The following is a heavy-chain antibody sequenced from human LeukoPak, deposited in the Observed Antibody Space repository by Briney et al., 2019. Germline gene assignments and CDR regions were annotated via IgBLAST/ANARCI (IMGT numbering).Heavy chain of an antibody. CDR2: ISYDGSNK. Sequence: GGSLRLSCAASGFTFSSYAMHWVRQAPGKGLEWVAVISYDGSNKYYADSVKGRFTISRDNSKNTLYLQVNSLRAEDTAVYYCARDPSRVWFGELLNYFDYWGQGTLVTVSS. D-gene: IGHD3-10*01. J-gene: IGHJ4*02. CDR1: GFTFSSYA. CDR3: ARDPSRVWFGELLNYFDY. V-gene: IGHV3-30*04.